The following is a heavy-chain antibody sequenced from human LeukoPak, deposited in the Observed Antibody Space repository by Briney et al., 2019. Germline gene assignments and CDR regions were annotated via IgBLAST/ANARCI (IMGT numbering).Heavy chain of an antibody. Sequence: SVKVSCKASGGTFSSYAISWVRQAPGQGLEWMGGIIPIFGTANYAQKFQGRVTITADESTSTAYMELSSLRSEDTAVYYCARERCSGYDSGSYYYYGMDVWGQGTTVTVSS. CDR2: IIPIFGTA. CDR3: ARERCSGYDSGSYYYYGMDV. D-gene: IGHD5-12*01. CDR1: GGTFSSYA. V-gene: IGHV1-69*01. J-gene: IGHJ6*02.